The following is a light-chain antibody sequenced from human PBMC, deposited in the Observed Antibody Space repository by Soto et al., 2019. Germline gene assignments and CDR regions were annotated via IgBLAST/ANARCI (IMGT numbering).Light chain of an antibody. J-gene: IGKJ2*01. CDR3: QQYGSSPQT. CDR1: QSVTNNF. CDR2: GAS. Sequence: EIVLTQSPGTLSLSPGERATLSCRASQSVTNNFLAWYQQKPGQAPRLLIYGASSRATGIPDRISGSGSGTDFTLIISRLEPEDFAVYFCQQYGSSPQTFGLGTKLEIK. V-gene: IGKV3-20*01.